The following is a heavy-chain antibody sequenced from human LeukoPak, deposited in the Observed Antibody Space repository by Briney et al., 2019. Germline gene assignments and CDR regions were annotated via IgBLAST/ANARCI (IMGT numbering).Heavy chain of an antibody. CDR3: ARVGYDYVWGSSDAFDI. Sequence: PSETLSLTCTVSGGSISSYYWSWIRQPAGKGLEWIGRIYTSGSTNYNPSLKSRVTVSVDTSKNQFSLKLSPVTAADTAVYYCARVGYDYVWGSSDAFDIWGQGTMVTVSS. CDR1: GGSISSYY. J-gene: IGHJ3*02. V-gene: IGHV4-4*07. CDR2: IYTSGST. D-gene: IGHD3-16*01.